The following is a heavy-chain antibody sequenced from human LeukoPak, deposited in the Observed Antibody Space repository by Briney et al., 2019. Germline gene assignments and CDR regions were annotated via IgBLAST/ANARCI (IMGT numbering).Heavy chain of an antibody. CDR1: GFTFSSYG. CDR3: AKFKSGGCFFYYGVMDV. V-gene: IGHV3-30*18. CDR2: ISYDGSNK. D-gene: IGHD1-26*01. J-gene: IGHJ6*04. Sequence: GGSLRLSCAASGFTFSSYGMHWVRQAPGKGLEWVAVISYDGSNKYYADSVKGRFTISRDNSKNTLYLQMNSLRAEDTAVYYCAKFKSGGCFFYYGVMDVGGKGPRVTVSS.